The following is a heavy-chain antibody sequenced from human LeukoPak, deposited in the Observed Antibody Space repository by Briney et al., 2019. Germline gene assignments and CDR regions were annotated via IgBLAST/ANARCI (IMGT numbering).Heavy chain of an antibody. CDR1: GYPFDTYS. CDR2: ISIYKGET. J-gene: IGHJ4*02. Sequence: ASVKVSCKASGYPFDTYSIGWVRQAPGQGFEWMGWISIYKGETYYAQKFQDRVTMTTDTSASTAYMELWSLRYNDTAMYYCARTRPPRIDYWGQGTLVTVSS. D-gene: IGHD6-6*01. CDR3: ARTRPPRIDY. V-gene: IGHV1-18*01.